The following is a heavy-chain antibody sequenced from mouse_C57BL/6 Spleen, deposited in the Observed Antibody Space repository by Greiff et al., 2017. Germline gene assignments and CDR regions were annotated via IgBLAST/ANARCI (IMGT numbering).Heavy chain of an antibody. Sequence: EVNVVESEGGLVQPGSSMKLSCTASGFTFSDYYMAWVRQVPEKGLEWVANINYDGSSTYYLDSLKSRFIISRDNAKNILYLQMSSLKSEDTATYYCARDGYDGGGFAYWGQGTLVTVSA. CDR3: ARDGYDGGGFAY. CDR1: GFTFSDYY. V-gene: IGHV5-16*01. J-gene: IGHJ3*01. D-gene: IGHD2-2*01. CDR2: INYDGSST.